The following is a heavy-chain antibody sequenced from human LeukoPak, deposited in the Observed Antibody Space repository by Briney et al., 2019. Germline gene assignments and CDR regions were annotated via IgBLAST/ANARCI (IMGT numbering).Heavy chain of an antibody. Sequence: GGSLRLSCSASRFTFSIFAMHWVRQAPGKGLEYVSAISSNGGGTYYADSVKGRFTISRDNSKNTLYLQMSSLRAEDTAVYYCVKGTAYTVDYFDYWGQGTLGTASS. D-gene: IGHD2-8*02. CDR1: RFTFSIFA. CDR2: ISSNGGGT. CDR3: VKGTAYTVDYFDY. V-gene: IGHV3-64D*06. J-gene: IGHJ4*02.